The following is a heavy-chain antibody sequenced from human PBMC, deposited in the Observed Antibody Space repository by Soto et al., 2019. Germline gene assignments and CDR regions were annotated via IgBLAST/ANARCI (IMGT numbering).Heavy chain of an antibody. CDR3: VRVYTVNYDGFFDN. Sequence: PSETLSLTCSVSGGPISSGGYYGSWARQYPGKGLEFIGYIFYTGSTYYNPALWSRISISVDTSKNQFSLRLSSVTAADTAVYYCVRVYTVNYDGFFDNWGQGILVTVS. CDR1: GGPISSGGYY. J-gene: IGHJ4*02. CDR2: IFYTGST. D-gene: IGHD3-22*01. V-gene: IGHV4-31*03.